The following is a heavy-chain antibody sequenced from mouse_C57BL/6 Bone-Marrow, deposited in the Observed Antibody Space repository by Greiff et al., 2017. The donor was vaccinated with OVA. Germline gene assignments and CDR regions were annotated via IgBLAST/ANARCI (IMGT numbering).Heavy chain of an antibody. CDR3: ARWPLNYYGSSYGAMDY. Sequence: QVHVKQSGPELVKPGASVKISCKASGYSFTSYYIHWVKQRPGQGLEWIGWIYPGSGNTKYNEKFKGKATLTADTSSSTAYMQLSSLTSEDSAVYYCARWPLNYYGSSYGAMDYWGQGTSVTVSS. V-gene: IGHV1-66*01. CDR2: IYPGSGNT. J-gene: IGHJ4*01. D-gene: IGHD1-1*01. CDR1: GYSFTSYY.